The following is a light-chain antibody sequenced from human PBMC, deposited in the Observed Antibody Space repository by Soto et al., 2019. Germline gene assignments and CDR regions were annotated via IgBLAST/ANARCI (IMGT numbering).Light chain of an antibody. CDR1: QSVSSSN. CDR2: GAS. V-gene: IGKV3-20*01. Sequence: EIVLTQSPGTLSLSPGERASLSCRASQSVSSSNLAWYQQKPGQAPRLLIYGASSRATGIPDRFRGSGSGTVFTVTISRLEPEDFAVYYCQQYGSSPFTFGPGTKVDI. CDR3: QQYGSSPFT. J-gene: IGKJ3*01.